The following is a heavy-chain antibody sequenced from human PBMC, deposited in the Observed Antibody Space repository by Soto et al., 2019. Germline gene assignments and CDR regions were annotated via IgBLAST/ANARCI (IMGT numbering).Heavy chain of an antibody. J-gene: IGHJ4*02. D-gene: IGHD2-15*01. CDR2: ISAYNGNT. CDR3: AREVVVAATSYYFDY. Sequence: ASVKVSCKASGYTFTSYGISWVRQAPGQGLEWMGWISAYNGNTNYAQKLQGRVTMTTDTSTSTAYMELRRLRSDDTAVYYCAREVVVAATSYYFDYWGQGTLVTVSS. CDR1: GYTFTSYG. V-gene: IGHV1-18*01.